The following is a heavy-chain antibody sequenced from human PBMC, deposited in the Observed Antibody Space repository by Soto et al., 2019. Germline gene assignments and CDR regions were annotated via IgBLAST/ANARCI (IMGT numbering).Heavy chain of an antibody. Sequence: QVQLVESGGGVVQPGRSLRLSCAASGFTFSSYGMHWVRQAPGKGLEWVAVIWYDGSNKYYADSVKGRFTISRNNSKNTLYLQINSLRAEDTAVYYCATDPYDSSGYPSPWGQGTLVTVSS. D-gene: IGHD3-22*01. CDR2: IWYDGSNK. CDR1: GFTFSSYG. J-gene: IGHJ5*02. V-gene: IGHV3-33*01. CDR3: ATDPYDSSGYPSP.